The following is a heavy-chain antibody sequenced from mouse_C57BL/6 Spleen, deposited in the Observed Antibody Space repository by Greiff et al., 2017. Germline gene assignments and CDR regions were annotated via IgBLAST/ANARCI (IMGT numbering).Heavy chain of an antibody. CDR1: GYTFTSYW. V-gene: IGHV1-69*01. J-gene: IGHJ4*01. CDR2: IDPSDSYT. Sequence: VQLQQPEAELVMPGASVKLSCKASGYTFTSYWMHWVKQRPGQGLEWIGEIDPSDSYTNYNQKFKGKSTLTVDKSSSTAYMQLSSLTSEDSAVYYCARGGDSSGYAMDYWGQGTSVTVSS. CDR3: ARGGDSSGYAMDY. D-gene: IGHD3-2*02.